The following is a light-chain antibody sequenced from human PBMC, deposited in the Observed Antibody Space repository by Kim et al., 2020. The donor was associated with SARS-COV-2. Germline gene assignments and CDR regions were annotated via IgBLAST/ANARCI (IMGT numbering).Light chain of an antibody. Sequence: ELTQPPSASGTPGQRVTISCSGSNSNIGSNTVNWYQQLPGTAPKLLIYGTNQRPSGVPDRFSGSKSGTSASLAISGLQSVDEADYYCAAWDDSLNGVVFGGGTKLTVL. J-gene: IGLJ2*01. CDR2: GTN. CDR1: NSNIGSNT. CDR3: AAWDDSLNGVV. V-gene: IGLV1-44*01.